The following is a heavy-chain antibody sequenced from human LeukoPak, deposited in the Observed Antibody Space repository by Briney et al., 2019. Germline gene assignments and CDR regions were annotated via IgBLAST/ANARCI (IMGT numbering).Heavy chain of an antibody. D-gene: IGHD6-6*01. CDR3: ARQRRIAALDY. Sequence: GGFLRLSCAASGFTFRSYSMNWVREAQGKGLEWVSYISRSSSTIYYADPVKGRFTISRDNAKNSLYLQMNSLRAEDTAVYYCARQRRIAALDYWGQGTLVTVSS. CDR1: GFTFRSYS. J-gene: IGHJ4*02. V-gene: IGHV3-48*01. CDR2: ISRSSSTI.